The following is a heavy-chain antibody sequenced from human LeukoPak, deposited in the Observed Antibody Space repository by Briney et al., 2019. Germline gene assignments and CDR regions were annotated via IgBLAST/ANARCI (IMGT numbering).Heavy chain of an antibody. V-gene: IGHV4-39*01. J-gene: IGHJ3*02. D-gene: IGHD1-26*01. Sequence: PSETLSLTCAVSGGSISSGSYYWGWIRQPPGKGREWIGSIFYSGTTYYNPSLKSRVTISVDTSKNQFSLKLSSVAAADTAVYYCARHPGGLLAFDIWGQGTMVTVSS. CDR1: GGSISSGSYY. CDR3: ARHPGGLLAFDI. CDR2: IFYSGTT.